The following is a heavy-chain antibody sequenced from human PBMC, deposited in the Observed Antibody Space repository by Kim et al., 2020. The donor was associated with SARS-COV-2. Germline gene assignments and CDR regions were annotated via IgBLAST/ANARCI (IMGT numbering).Heavy chain of an antibody. D-gene: IGHD3-10*01. Sequence: GGSLRLSCAASGFTFSSYAMHWVRQAPGKGLEWVAVISYDGSNKYYADSVKGRFTISRDNSKNTLYLQMNSLRAEDTAVYYCARDFEGKVGYWGQGTLVTVSS. V-gene: IGHV3-30-3*01. CDR1: GFTFSSYA. CDR2: ISYDGSNK. CDR3: ARDFEGKVGY. J-gene: IGHJ4*02.